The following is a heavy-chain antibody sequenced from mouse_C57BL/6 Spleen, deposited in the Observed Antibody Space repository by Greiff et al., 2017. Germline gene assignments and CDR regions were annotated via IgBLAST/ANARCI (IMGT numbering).Heavy chain of an antibody. CDR2: INPNNGGT. CDR3: ASKGGNGNYDY. Sequence: VQLQQSGPELVKPGASVKISCKASGYTFTDYYMNWVKQSHGKSLEWIGDINPNNGGTSYNQKFKGKATLTVDKSSSTAYMELRSLTSEDSAVYYCASKGGNGNYDYWGQGTTLTVSS. V-gene: IGHV1-26*01. CDR1: GYTFTDYY. J-gene: IGHJ2*01. D-gene: IGHD2-1*01.